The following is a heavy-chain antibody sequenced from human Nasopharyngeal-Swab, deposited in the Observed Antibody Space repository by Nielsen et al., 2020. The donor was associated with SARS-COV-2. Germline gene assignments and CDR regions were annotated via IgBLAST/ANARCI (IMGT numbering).Heavy chain of an antibody. V-gene: IGHV5-10-1*01. CDR2: IDPSDSYT. Sequence: WIRQPPGKGLEWMGRIDPSDSYTNYSPSFQGHVTISADKSISTAYLQWSSLKASDTAMYYCARQGGDGYYFDYWGQGTLVTVSS. J-gene: IGHJ4*02. D-gene: IGHD2-21*02. CDR3: ARQGGDGYYFDY.